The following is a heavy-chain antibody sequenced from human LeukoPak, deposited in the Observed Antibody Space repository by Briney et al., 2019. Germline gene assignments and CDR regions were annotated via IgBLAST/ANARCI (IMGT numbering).Heavy chain of an antibody. CDR2: ISSSSSYI. CDR1: GFTFSSYS. Sequence: PGGSLRLSCAASGFTFSSYSMNWVRQAPGKGLEWVSSISSSSSYIYYADSVKGRFTISRDNAKNSLYLQMSSLRAEDTAVYYCAREAAVVAATFDYWGQGTLVTVSS. V-gene: IGHV3-21*01. J-gene: IGHJ4*02. D-gene: IGHD2-15*01. CDR3: AREAAVVAATFDY.